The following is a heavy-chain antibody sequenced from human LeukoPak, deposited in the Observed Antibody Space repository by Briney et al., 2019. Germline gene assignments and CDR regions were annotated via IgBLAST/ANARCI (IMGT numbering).Heavy chain of an antibody. V-gene: IGHV3-7*03. D-gene: IGHD1-26*01. J-gene: IGHJ4*02. CDR1: GFTFSSYW. CDR2: IKQEGSEK. CDR3: ATHPGSTIPPFDY. Sequence: GGSLRLSCAASGFTFSSYWMSWVRQAPGKGLEWVANIKQEGSEKYYVDSVKGRFTISRDNSKNTLYLQMNSLRAEDTAVYYCATHPGSTIPPFDYWGQGTLVTVSS.